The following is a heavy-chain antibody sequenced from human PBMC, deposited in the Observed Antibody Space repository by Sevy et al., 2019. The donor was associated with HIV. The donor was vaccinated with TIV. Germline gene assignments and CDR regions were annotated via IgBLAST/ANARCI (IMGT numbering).Heavy chain of an antibody. CDR2: MYTSGSTNYNPGST. V-gene: IGHV4-59*12. CDR1: GGSISSYY. Sequence: SETLSLTCTVSGGSISSYYWTWIRQPAGKGLEWTGRMYTSGSTNYNPGSTNYNPSLKSRVTMSVDTSNNQFSLKLSSVTAADTAVYYCARGKIGGDSYTPVDYWGQGTLVTVSS. J-gene: IGHJ4*02. CDR3: ARGKIGGDSYTPVDY. D-gene: IGHD2-21*02.